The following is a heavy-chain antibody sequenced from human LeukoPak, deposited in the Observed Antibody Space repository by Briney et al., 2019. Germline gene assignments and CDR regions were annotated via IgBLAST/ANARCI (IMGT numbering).Heavy chain of an antibody. J-gene: IGHJ4*02. V-gene: IGHV3-9*01. CDR3: AKDTTKYDSSGYPDY. Sequence: GGSLRLSCAASGFTFDDYAMHWVRQAPGKGLEWVSGISWNSGSIGYADSVKGRFTISRDNAKNSLYLQMNSLRAEDTALYYCAKDTTKYDSSGYPDYWGQGTLVTVS. CDR1: GFTFDDYA. D-gene: IGHD3-22*01. CDR2: ISWNSGSI.